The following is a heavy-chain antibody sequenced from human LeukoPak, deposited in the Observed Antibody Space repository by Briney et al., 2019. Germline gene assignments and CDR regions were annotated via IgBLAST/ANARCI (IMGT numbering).Heavy chain of an antibody. Sequence: SETLSLTCAVYGGSFSGYYWSWIRQPPGKGLEWIGEINHSGSTNYNPSLKSRVTISVDTSKNQFSLKLSSVTAADTAVYYCARSRDYYGSLSAFDIWGQGTMVAVSS. J-gene: IGHJ3*02. D-gene: IGHD3-10*01. CDR3: ARSRDYYGSLSAFDI. V-gene: IGHV4-34*01. CDR1: GGSFSGYY. CDR2: INHSGST.